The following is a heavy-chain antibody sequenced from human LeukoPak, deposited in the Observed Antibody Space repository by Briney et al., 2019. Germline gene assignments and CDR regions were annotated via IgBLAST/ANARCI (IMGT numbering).Heavy chain of an antibody. CDR1: GYSISSGYY. V-gene: IGHV4-38-2*02. CDR2: IYHSGST. D-gene: IGHD2-2*01. J-gene: IGHJ4*02. CDR3: AKGYCRGNSCYDDRGAFDY. Sequence: SETLSLTCKVSGYSISSGYYWGWIRQPPGKGLEWIGSIYHSGSTYYNPSLKSRVTISVDTSKNQFSLKLSSVTAADTAVYYCAKGYCRGNSCYDDRGAFDYWGQGTLVTVSS.